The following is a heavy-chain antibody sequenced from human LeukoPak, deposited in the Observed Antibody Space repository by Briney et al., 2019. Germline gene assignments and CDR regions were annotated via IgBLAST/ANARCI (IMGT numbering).Heavy chain of an antibody. J-gene: IGHJ4*02. CDR2: ISSSSSYI. V-gene: IGHV3-21*01. CDR3: AKGSGIMVRGVITG. CDR1: GSTFSSYS. D-gene: IGHD3-10*01. Sequence: GGSLRLSCAASGSTFSSYSMNWVRQAPGKGLEWVSSISSSSSYIYYADSVKGRFTISRDNAKNSLYLQMNSLRAEDTAVYYCAKGSGIMVRGVITGWGQGTLVTVSS.